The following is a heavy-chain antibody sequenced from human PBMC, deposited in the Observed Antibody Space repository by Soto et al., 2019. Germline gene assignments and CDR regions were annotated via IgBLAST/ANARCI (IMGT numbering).Heavy chain of an antibody. J-gene: IGHJ5*02. V-gene: IGHV4-30-4*01. Sequence: SETLSLTCTVSGGAISSGEYYWGWIRQPPGKGLEWIGDIYYSGSTYYNPSLKSRVTISVDTSKSQFSLRLSSVTAAETAVYYCARERPFYYDSSGYPWGFDPWGQGTLVTVSS. CDR1: GGAISSGEYY. D-gene: IGHD3-22*01. CDR2: IYYSGST. CDR3: ARERPFYYDSSGYPWGFDP.